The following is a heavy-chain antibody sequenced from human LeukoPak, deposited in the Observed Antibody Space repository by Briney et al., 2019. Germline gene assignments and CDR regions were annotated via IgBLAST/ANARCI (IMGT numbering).Heavy chain of an antibody. Sequence: PSEALSLTCTVSGGSINSSSYYWGWIRQPPGKGLEWIGSIYYSGSTDYNPSLKSRVTISVDTSKNQFSLKLSSVTAADTAVYYCARYFDWLPPHYWGQGTLVTVSS. CDR3: ARYFDWLPPHY. CDR2: IYYSGST. CDR1: GGSINSSSYY. V-gene: IGHV4-39*01. J-gene: IGHJ4*02. D-gene: IGHD3-9*01.